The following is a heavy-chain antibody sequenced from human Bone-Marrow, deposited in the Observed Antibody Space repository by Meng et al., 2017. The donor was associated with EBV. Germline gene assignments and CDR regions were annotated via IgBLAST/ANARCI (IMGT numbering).Heavy chain of an antibody. J-gene: IGHJ4*02. V-gene: IGHV4-39*07. CDR2: IYYSGST. CDR3: ARDQELIAVAGIRSRQEYYYDSSGPNSYYFDY. D-gene: IGHD3-22*01. CDR1: XGWISSSSYY. Sequence: QLQLRESGPGQVKPSXXXXLTXXDXXGWISSSSYYWSWXGXPPGKGLEWIGSIYYSGSTYYNPSLKSRVTISVDTSKNQFSLKLSSVTAADTAVYYCARDQELIAVAGIRSRQEYYYDSSGPNSYYFDYWGQGTLVTVYS.